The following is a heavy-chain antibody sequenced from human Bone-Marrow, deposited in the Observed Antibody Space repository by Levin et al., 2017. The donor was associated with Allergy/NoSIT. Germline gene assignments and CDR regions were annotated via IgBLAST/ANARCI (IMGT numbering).Heavy chain of an antibody. CDR3: ARAESAILGVVVVSPYYYGMDV. CDR2: IAYDGSKK. J-gene: IGHJ6*02. V-gene: IGHV3-30-3*01. Sequence: GGSLRLSCVVSGFTFKTYAMHWVRQAPGKGLEWVAVIAYDGSKKFYADPVKGRFTISRDNSNNTLHLEMSSLSAEDTAIYYCARAESAILGVVVVSPYYYGMDVWGQGTTVTVSS. D-gene: IGHD3-3*02. CDR1: GFTFKTYA.